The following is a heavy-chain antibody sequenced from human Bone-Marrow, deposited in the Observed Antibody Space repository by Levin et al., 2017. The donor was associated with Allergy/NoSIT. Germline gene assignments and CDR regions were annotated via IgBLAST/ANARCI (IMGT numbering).Heavy chain of an antibody. CDR1: TGSISRGSYF. J-gene: IGHJ6*03. D-gene: IGHD2-15*01. V-gene: IGHV4-61*02. CDR2: INGGGST. Sequence: SQTLSLTCTVSTGSISRGSYFWSWIRQPAGKGLEWIGRINGGGSTNYNPSLRSRVTISIDKSNDRFSLTLDSVTAADSAVYYCARDRYARVPQGSLYYYMDVWGTGTTVTVSS. CDR3: ARDRYARVPQGSLYYYMDV.